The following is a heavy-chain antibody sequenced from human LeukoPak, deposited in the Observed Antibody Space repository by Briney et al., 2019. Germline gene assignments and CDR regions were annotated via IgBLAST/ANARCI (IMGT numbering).Heavy chain of an antibody. CDR2: ISSSSSYT. CDR1: GFTFSDYY. Sequence: GGSLRLSCAASGFTFSDYYMSWIRQAPGRGLEWVSYISSSSSYTNYADSVKGRFTISRDNAKNSLYLQMNSLRAEDTAVYYCASFGYYGDLYYFDYWGQGTLVTVSS. D-gene: IGHD4-17*01. V-gene: IGHV3-11*06. CDR3: ASFGYYGDLYYFDY. J-gene: IGHJ4*02.